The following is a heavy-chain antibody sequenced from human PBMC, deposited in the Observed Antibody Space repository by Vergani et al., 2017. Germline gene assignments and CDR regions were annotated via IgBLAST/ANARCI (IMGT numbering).Heavy chain of an antibody. CDR2: IYPADSDT. CDR3: AKHTTYPYP. D-gene: IGHD1-14*01. Sequence: EVELVQSGPEMRKPGESLKISCKGSEYSFGNYWIGWVRQMPGKGLEWMGIIYPADSDTRYSPSFQGQVTISADKSISTAFLQLDSLKASETPLYYFAKHTTYPYPWGQGTL. CDR1: EYSFGNYW. V-gene: IGHV5-51*01. J-gene: IGHJ5*02.